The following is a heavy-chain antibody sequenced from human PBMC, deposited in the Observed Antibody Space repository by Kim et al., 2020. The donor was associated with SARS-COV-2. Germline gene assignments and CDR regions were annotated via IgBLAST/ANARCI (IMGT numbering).Heavy chain of an antibody. Sequence: NKYYAESVKGRFTIARDNSKNTLYLQMNSLRAEDTAGYYCAKDVRNFFDYRGQGTLVTVSS. V-gene: IGHV3-30*02. J-gene: IGHJ4*02. CDR2: NK. CDR3: AKDVRNFFDY.